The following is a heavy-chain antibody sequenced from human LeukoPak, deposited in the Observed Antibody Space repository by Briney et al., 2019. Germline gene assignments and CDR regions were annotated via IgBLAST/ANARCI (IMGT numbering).Heavy chain of an antibody. CDR2: ISSSSSYI. D-gene: IGHD3-22*01. Sequence: GGSLRLSCAASGFTFSSYSMNWVRQAPGKGLEWVSSISSSSSYIYYADSVKGRFTISRDNAKNSLYLQMNSLRAEDTAVYYCARGTYDSSGYYPSFDYWGQGTLVTVSS. CDR1: GFTFSSYS. J-gene: IGHJ4*02. CDR3: ARGTYDSSGYYPSFDY. V-gene: IGHV3-21*01.